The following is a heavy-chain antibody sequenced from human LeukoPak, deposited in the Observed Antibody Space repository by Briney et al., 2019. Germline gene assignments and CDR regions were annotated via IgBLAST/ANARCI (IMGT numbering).Heavy chain of an antibody. CDR2: INPNSGGT. J-gene: IGHJ4*02. V-gene: IGHV1-2*06. CDR3: AGASLSFWSGYYTPLDY. D-gene: IGHD3-3*01. Sequence: ASVKVSCKASGYTFTGYYMHWVRQAPGQGLEWTGRINPNSGGTNYAQKFQGRVTMTRDTSISTAYMELSRLRSDDTAVYYCAGASLSFWSGYYTPLDYWGQGTLVTVSS. CDR1: GYTFTGYY.